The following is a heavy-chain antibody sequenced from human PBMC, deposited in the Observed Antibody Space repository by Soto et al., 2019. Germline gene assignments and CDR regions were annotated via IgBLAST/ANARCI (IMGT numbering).Heavy chain of an antibody. CDR2: ISSNGGST. Sequence: GGSLRLSCAASGFTFSSYAMHWVRQAPGKGLEYVSAISSNGGSTYYANSVKGRFTISRDNSKNTLYFQMGGLRAEDMAVYYCARGLYYYYYMDVWGKGTTVTVSS. V-gene: IGHV3-64*01. CDR3: ARGLYYYYYMDV. J-gene: IGHJ6*03. CDR1: GFTFSSYA.